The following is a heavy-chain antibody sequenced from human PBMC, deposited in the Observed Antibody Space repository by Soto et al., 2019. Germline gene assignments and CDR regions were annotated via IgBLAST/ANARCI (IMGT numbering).Heavy chain of an antibody. Sequence: GESLKISCKGSGDSFTSYWINWVRQMPWKGLEWMGIIYPGDSDTRYSPSFQGQVTISADKSIDTAYLQWRSLKASDTAVYYCARHHGSPGSYFGLDVWGQGTTVTVSS. D-gene: IGHD6-13*01. J-gene: IGHJ6*02. V-gene: IGHV5-51*01. CDR2: IYPGDSDT. CDR3: ARHHGSPGSYFGLDV. CDR1: GDSFTSYW.